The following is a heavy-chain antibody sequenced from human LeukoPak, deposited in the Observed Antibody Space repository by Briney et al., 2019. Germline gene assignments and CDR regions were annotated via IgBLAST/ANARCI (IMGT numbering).Heavy chain of an antibody. CDR1: GITVSNYD. J-gene: IGHJ4*02. V-gene: IGHV3-48*04. CDR3: AKVGGSGWYFDY. Sequence: GGSLRLSCVVSGITVSNYDMNWVRQAPGKGLEWVSYISSGSSTIHYADSVKGRFTISRDNAKNSLYLQMNSLRAEDTAVYYCAKVGGSGWYFDYWGQGTLVTVSS. D-gene: IGHD6-19*01. CDR2: ISSGSSTI.